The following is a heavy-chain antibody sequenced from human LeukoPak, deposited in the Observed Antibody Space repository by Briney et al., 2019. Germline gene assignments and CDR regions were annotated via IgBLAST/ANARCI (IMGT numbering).Heavy chain of an antibody. Sequence: ASVKVSCKASGYAFISYGINWVRQAPGQGLEWMGWISTYNGNTNYAQKLQGRVTMTTDTSTSTAYMELRSLRSDDTAVYYCARVIAAAGNDYWGQGTLVTVSS. D-gene: IGHD6-13*01. CDR1: GYAFISYG. CDR3: ARVIAAAGNDY. J-gene: IGHJ4*02. CDR2: ISTYNGNT. V-gene: IGHV1-18*01.